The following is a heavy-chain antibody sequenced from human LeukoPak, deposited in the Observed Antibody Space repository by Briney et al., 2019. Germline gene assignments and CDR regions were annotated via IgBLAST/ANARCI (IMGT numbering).Heavy chain of an antibody. Sequence: GASVKVSCKASGYTFTSYAMNWVRQAPGQGLEWMGWINTNTGNPTYAQGFTGRFVFSLDTSVSTAYLQISSLKAEDTAVYYCARETYYYDSSGIPGDAFDIWGQGTMVTVSS. J-gene: IGHJ3*02. D-gene: IGHD3-22*01. CDR3: ARETYYYDSSGIPGDAFDI. CDR1: GYTFTSYA. CDR2: INTNTGNP. V-gene: IGHV7-4-1*02.